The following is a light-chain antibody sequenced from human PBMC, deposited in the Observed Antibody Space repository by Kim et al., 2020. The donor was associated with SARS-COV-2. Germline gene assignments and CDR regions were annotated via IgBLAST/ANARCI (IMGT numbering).Light chain of an antibody. Sequence: GQSIPISFTGTTGDVGVNNYVSWYQQYPGKAPKVIIYDVSMRPSGVSDRFSGSKSGNTASLTISGLQAEDEADYSCSSYTSSSTWVFGGGTQLTVL. V-gene: IGLV2-14*04. CDR2: DVS. CDR1: TGDVGVNNY. J-gene: IGLJ3*02. CDR3: SSYTSSSTWV.